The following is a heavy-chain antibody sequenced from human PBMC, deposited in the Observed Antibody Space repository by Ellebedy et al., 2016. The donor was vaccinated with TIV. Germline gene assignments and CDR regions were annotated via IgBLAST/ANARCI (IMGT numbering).Heavy chain of an antibody. J-gene: IGHJ4*02. CDR2: ISWNSGSI. CDR1: GFTFDDYA. V-gene: IGHV3-9*01. D-gene: IGHD6-13*01. Sequence: PGGSLRLSCAASGFTFDDYAMHWVRQAPGKGLEWVSGISWNSGSIGYADSVKGRFTISRDNAKNSLYLQMNSLRAEDTAVYYCARDESRIAAARPRAPGNYWGQGTLVTVSS. CDR3: ARDESRIAAARPRAPGNY.